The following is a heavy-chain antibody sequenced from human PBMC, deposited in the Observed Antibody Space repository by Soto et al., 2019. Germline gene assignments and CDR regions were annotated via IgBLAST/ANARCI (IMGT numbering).Heavy chain of an antibody. Sequence: EAQMLESGGGLVEPGGSLRLSCAASGFTFSNYGINWVRQAPGRGLEWVSGISNIGGTYYTDSVKGRSTISRDNSKKTMYLQMNSLRAEDTAVYYCSLITEGYWGQGILVTVSS. CDR2: ISNIGGT. CDR1: GFTFSNYG. CDR3: SLITEGY. V-gene: IGHV3-23*01. J-gene: IGHJ4*02. D-gene: IGHD3-16*01.